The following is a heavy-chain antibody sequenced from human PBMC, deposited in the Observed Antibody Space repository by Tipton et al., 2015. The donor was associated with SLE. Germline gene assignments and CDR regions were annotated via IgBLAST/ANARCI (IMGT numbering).Heavy chain of an antibody. D-gene: IGHD3-3*01. CDR1: GGSFSGYY. CDR2: INHSGST. Sequence: TLSLTCAVYGGSFSGYYWSWIRQPPGKGLEWIGEINHSGSTNYNPSLKSRVTISVDTSKNQFSLKLSSVTAADTAVYYCARGRFTARYFGVVSKGGYYYYGMDVWGQGTTVTVSS. CDR3: ARGRFTARYFGVVSKGGYYYYGMDV. J-gene: IGHJ6*02. V-gene: IGHV4-34*01.